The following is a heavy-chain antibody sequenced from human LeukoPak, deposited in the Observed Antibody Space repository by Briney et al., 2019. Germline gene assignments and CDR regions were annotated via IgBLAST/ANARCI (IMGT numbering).Heavy chain of an antibody. D-gene: IGHD3-10*01. CDR3: ARDPRFGELPGDWYFDL. CDR1: GFTFSTYS. V-gene: IGHV3-48*04. CDR2: ISSSSSPI. J-gene: IGHJ2*01. Sequence: GGSLRLSCAASGFTFSTYSMNWVRQAPGKGLEWVSYISSSSSPIYYADSVKGRFTISRDNAKNSLYLQMNSLRAEDTAVYYCARDPRFGELPGDWYFDLWGRGTLVTVSS.